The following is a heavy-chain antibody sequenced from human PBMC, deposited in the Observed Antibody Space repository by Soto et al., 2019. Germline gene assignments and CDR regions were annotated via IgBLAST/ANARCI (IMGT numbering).Heavy chain of an antibody. J-gene: IGHJ4*02. CDR3: ARRYGGNFDY. D-gene: IGHD3-16*01. CDR2: IYYSGST. Sequence: QVQLQESGPGLVKPSETLSLTCTVSGGSISSYYWSWIRQPPGKGLEWIGYIYYSGSTNYNPSLKSLVTISVDTSKNQFSLKLSSVTAADTAVYYCARRYGGNFDYWGQGTRVTVSS. V-gene: IGHV4-59*01. CDR1: GGSISSYY.